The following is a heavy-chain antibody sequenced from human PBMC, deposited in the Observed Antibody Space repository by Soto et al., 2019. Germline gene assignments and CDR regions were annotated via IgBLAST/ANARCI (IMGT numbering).Heavy chain of an antibody. CDR2: ISYDGSNK. V-gene: IGHV3-30*18. D-gene: IGHD6-19*01. CDR3: AKEGSSGWGWPYYFDY. J-gene: IGHJ4*02. CDR1: GFTFSSYG. Sequence: QVQLVESGGGVVQPGRSLRLSCAASGFTFSSYGLHWVRQAPGKGLEWVAVISYDGSNKYYADSLKGRFTISRDNSKNTRYLQMNSLRAEDTAVYYCAKEGSSGWGWPYYFDYWGQGTLVTVSS.